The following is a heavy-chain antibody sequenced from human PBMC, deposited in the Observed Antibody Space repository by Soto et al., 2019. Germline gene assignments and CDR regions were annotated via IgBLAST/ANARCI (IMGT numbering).Heavy chain of an antibody. CDR1: GFTFSTYA. Sequence: EVQLLEAGGGLVQPGGSLRLSCAASGFTFSTYAITWVRQAPGKGLEWVSSISGGGGSTYYADSVKGRFTISSDKPRNPLYLQMNSLRVEDTAVSYCAKDDSVLVSPAPNTPHYGMDVWGQGTAVTVSS. D-gene: IGHD2-2*01. V-gene: IGHV3-23*01. CDR2: ISGGGGST. CDR3: AKDDSVLVSPAPNTPHYGMDV. J-gene: IGHJ6*02.